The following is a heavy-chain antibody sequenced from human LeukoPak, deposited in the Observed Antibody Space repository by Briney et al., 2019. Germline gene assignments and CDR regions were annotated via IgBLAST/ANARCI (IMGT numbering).Heavy chain of an antibody. D-gene: IGHD5-18*01. CDR1: GGSISSYY. J-gene: IGHJ4*02. Sequence: SETLSLTCTVSGGSISSYYWSWIRQPPGKGLEWIGDIYYTGSTNYNPSLESRVTISVDTSKNQFSLKLSSATAADTAVYYCAREARRGYSYGPFDYWGQGTLVTVSS. V-gene: IGHV4-59*01. CDR2: IYYTGST. CDR3: AREARRGYSYGPFDY.